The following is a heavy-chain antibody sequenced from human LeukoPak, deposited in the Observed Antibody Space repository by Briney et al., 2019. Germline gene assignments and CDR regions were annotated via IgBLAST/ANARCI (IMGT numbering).Heavy chain of an antibody. CDR3: ASSPGIAVAGPVDY. V-gene: IGHV3-23*01. Sequence: PGGSLRLSCAASGFTFSSYAMSWVRQAPGKGLEWVSAISGSGGSTYYADSVKGRFTISRDNSKNTLYLQMNSLRAEDTAVYYCASSPGIAVAGPVDYWGQGTLVTVSS. D-gene: IGHD6-19*01. CDR1: GFTFSSYA. CDR2: ISGSGGST. J-gene: IGHJ4*02.